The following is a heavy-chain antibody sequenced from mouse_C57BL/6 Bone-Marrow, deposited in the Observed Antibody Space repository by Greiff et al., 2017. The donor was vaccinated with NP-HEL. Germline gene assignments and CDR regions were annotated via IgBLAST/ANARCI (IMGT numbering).Heavy chain of an antibody. Sequence: QVQLQQPGAELVKPGASVKLSCKASGYTFTSYWMHWVKQRPGQGLEWIGMIHPNSGSTNYNEKFKSKATLTVDKSSSTAYMQLSSLTSEDSAVYYCARSGGYLAWFAYWGQGTLVTVSA. J-gene: IGHJ3*01. D-gene: IGHD2-2*01. CDR1: GYTFTSYW. V-gene: IGHV1-64*01. CDR2: IHPNSGST. CDR3: ARSGGYLAWFAY.